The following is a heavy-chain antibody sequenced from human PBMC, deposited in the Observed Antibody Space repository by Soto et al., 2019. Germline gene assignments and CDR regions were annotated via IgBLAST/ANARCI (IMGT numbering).Heavy chain of an antibody. CDR2: INHSGST. CDR1: GGSFSGYY. CDR3: ARGEGGTDIVVVPAAMRYFDY. Sequence: SETLSLTCAVYGGSFSGYYWSWIRQPPGKGLEWIGEINHSGSTNYNPSLKSRVTISVDTSKNQFSLKLSSVTAADTAVYYCARGEGGTDIVVVPAAMRYFDYWGQGTLVTVSS. D-gene: IGHD2-2*01. V-gene: IGHV4-34*01. J-gene: IGHJ4*02.